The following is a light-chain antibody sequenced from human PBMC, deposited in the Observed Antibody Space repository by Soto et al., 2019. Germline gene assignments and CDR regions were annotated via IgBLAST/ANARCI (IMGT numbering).Light chain of an antibody. CDR2: DDS. CDR1: SSDVGGSNY. V-gene: IGLV2-11*01. Sequence: QSALTPPRSVSGSPGQSVTISCTGTSSDVGGSNYVSWYQQHPGKAPKLMIYDDSNRPSGVPNRFSGSKSGNTASLTISGLQAEDEADYYCCSYAGSYNVVFGGGTKLTVL. J-gene: IGLJ2*01. CDR3: CSYAGSYNVV.